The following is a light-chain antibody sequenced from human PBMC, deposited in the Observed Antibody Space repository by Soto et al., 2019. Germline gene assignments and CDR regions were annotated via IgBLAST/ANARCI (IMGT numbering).Light chain of an antibody. CDR3: QQSYSTPPT. CDR2: AAS. J-gene: IGKJ1*01. Sequence: DIQLTQSPAFLSSSVGDRVTISCRTSQDISSYLAWYQQEPGKAPKLLIYAASTLQSGVPSRFSGSGSGTDFTLTISSLQPEDFATYYCQQSYSTPPTFGQGTKVDI. CDR1: QDISSY. V-gene: IGKV1-39*01.